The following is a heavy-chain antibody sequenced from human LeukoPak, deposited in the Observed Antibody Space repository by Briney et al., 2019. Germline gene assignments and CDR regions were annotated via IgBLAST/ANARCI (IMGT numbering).Heavy chain of an antibody. D-gene: IGHD3-22*01. Sequence: GSLRLSCVTSGFTFTSYTMSWVRQAPGKGLEWVSSVSGSDSRTYYADSVKGRFTISRDNSKNTLYLQMNSLRAEDTALYYCAKTIVSSGWNYFDCWGQGTLVTVSS. CDR3: AKTIVSSGWNYFDC. CDR1: GFTFTSYT. CDR2: VSGSDSRT. J-gene: IGHJ4*02. V-gene: IGHV3-23*01.